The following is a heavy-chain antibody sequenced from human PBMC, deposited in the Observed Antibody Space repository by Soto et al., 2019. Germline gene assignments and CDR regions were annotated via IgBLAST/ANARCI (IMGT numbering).Heavy chain of an antibody. Sequence: PSETLSLTCTVSGASISSGTFYWWSWVRQPPGKGLEWIGEIYHSGSTNYNPSLKSRVTISVDKSKNQFSLKLSSVTAADTAVYYCARVSRYCISTSCYEGYYYGMDVWGQGTTVTVSS. CDR2: IYHSGST. D-gene: IGHD2-2*01. CDR1: GASISSGTFYW. J-gene: IGHJ6*02. V-gene: IGHV4-4*02. CDR3: ARVSRYCISTSCYEGYYYGMDV.